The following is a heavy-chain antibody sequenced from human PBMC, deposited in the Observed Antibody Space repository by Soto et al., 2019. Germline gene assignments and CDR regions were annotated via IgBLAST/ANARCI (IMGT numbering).Heavy chain of an antibody. CDR2: INSGGNT. CDR1: GFGVSNNY. D-gene: IGHD5-18*01. CDR3: ARGGDSYGYGAYYYYGMDV. V-gene: IGHV3-66*01. Sequence: EVLLVESGGGLVQPGGSLRLSCAASGFGVSNNYMSWVRQAPRKGLEWVSAINSGGNTYYADSVKGRFTISRDNSKNTVYLQMNSVGAEDTAVYYCARGGDSYGYGAYYYYGMDVWGQGTTVTVSS. J-gene: IGHJ6*02.